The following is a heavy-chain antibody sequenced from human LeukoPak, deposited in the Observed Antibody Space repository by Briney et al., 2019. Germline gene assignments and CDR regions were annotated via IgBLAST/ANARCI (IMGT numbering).Heavy chain of an antibody. CDR3: ARDQNIVVVTAPNY. D-gene: IGHD2-21*02. Sequence: GGSLRLSCAASGFTFSSYGMHWVRQAPGKGLEWVAVIWYDGSNKYYADSVKGRFTISRDNSKNTLYLQMNSLRAEDTAVYYCARDQNIVVVTAPNYWGQGTLVTVSS. V-gene: IGHV3-33*01. CDR2: IWYDGSNK. J-gene: IGHJ4*02. CDR1: GFTFSSYG.